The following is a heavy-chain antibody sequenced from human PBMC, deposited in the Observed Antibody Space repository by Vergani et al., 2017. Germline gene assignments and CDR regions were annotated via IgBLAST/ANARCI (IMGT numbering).Heavy chain of an antibody. CDR2: ISGSGGST. D-gene: IGHD2-21*02. Sequence: EVQLLESGGGLVQPGGSLRLSCAASGFTFSSYAMSWVRQAPGKGLEWVSAISGSGGSTYYADSVKGRFTISRDNSKNTLYLQMNSLRAEDTAVYYRATAIHVGLAEYFQHWGQGTLVTVSS. CDR1: GFTFSSYA. CDR3: ATAIHVGLAEYFQH. V-gene: IGHV3-23*01. J-gene: IGHJ1*01.